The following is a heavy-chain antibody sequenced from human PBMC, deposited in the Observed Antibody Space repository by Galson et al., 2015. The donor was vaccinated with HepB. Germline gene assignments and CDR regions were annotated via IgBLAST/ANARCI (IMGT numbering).Heavy chain of an antibody. D-gene: IGHD4-17*01. V-gene: IGHV3-23*01. CDR2: ISGSGGST. CDR1: GFTFSSYA. CDR3: AKDLRPPAYGDYVKRDKFGGI. J-gene: IGHJ3*02. Sequence: SLRLSCAASGFTFSSYAMSWVRQAPGKGLEWVSAISGSGGSTYYADSVRGRFTISRDNSKNTLYLQMNSLRAEDTAVYYCAKDLRPPAYGDYVKRDKFGGIWGQGRMGTVPS.